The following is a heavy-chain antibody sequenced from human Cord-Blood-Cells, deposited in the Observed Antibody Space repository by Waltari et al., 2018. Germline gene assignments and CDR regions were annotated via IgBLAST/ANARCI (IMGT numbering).Heavy chain of an antibody. CDR2: INPSSGGT. CDR3: SRVRPCGYDNLLEFFQH. V-gene: IGHV1-2*04. Sequence: QVQRVQSGDEVNKPGASVKVSGNASGYTYTGDYLHWVHTASGQGLGWMGCINPSSGGTNYAQKFQGWVTMTRDTSISSHYLVLSRLGSDVTAVYDCSRVRPCGYDNLLEFFQHWGLGTLVTVSS. D-gene: IGHD5-12*01. J-gene: IGHJ1*01. CDR1: GYTYTGDY.